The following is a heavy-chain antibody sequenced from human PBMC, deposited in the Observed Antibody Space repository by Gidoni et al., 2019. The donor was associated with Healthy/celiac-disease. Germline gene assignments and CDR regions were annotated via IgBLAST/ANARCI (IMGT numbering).Heavy chain of an antibody. V-gene: IGHV3-43D*03. CDR3: AKDIGVTAVAGDFDY. J-gene: IGHJ4*02. CDR1: GFTFDDYA. Sequence: EVQLVEPGGVVVQPGGSLRLSCAASGFTFDDYAMRWVRQAPGKGLEWVSLIRWDGGSTYYADSVKGRFTISRDNSKNSLYLQMNSLRAEDTALYYCAKDIGVTAVAGDFDYWGQGTLVTVSS. D-gene: IGHD6-19*01. CDR2: IRWDGGST.